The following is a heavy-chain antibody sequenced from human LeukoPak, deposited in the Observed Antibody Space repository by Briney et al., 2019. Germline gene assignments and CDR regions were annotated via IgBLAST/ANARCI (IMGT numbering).Heavy chain of an antibody. CDR1: GFTFSSYA. CDR3: ARARLRDNWFDP. D-gene: IGHD4-17*01. V-gene: IGHV3-23*01. Sequence: GGSLRLSCAASGFTFSSYAMSWVRQAPGKGLEWDSAISGTGGSTYYADSVKGRFTISRDNSKNTLYLQMNSLRAEDTAVYYCARARLRDNWFDPWGQGTLVTVSS. J-gene: IGHJ5*02. CDR2: ISGTGGST.